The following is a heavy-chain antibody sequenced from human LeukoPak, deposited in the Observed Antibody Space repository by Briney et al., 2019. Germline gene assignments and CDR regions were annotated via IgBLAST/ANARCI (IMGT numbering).Heavy chain of an antibody. CDR3: ARGAYCSTTSCYYFDY. CDR1: GGSISSYY. Sequence: PSETLSLTCTVSGGSISSYYWSWIRQPPGKGLEWIGYIYYSGSTKYNPSLKSRVTISLDTSKNQFSLKLSSVTAADTAVYYCARGAYCSTTSCYYFDYWGQGTLVTVS. J-gene: IGHJ4*02. CDR2: IYYSGST. D-gene: IGHD2-2*01. V-gene: IGHV4-59*01.